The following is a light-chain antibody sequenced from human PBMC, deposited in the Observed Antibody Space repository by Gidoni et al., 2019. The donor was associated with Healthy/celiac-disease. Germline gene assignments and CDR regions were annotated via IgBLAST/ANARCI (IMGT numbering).Light chain of an antibody. CDR3: QHLNTYPL. V-gene: IGKV1-9*01. CDR2: AAS. CDR1: QGISSY. Sequence: DIQLAQSPSFLSASVGDRLTITCRASQGISSYLAWYQQKPGKAPKLLIYAASTVQSGVPSRFSGSGSGTDFTLTISSLQPEDFATYYCQHLNTYPLFGPXTKVDIK. J-gene: IGKJ3*01.